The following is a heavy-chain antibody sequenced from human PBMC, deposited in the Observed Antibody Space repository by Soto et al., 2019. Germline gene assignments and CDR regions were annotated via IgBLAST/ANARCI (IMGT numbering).Heavy chain of an antibody. CDR2: INPNSGGT. CDR1: GYTFTGYY. D-gene: IGHD1-26*01. CDR3: ARVHSGSYFDFDY. V-gene: IGHV1-2*04. Sequence: ASVKVSCKASGYTFTGYYMHWVRQAPGQGLEWMGWINPNSGGTNYAQKFQGWVTMTRDTSISTAYMELSRLRSDDTAVYYCARVHSGSYFDFDYWGQGTLVTVPQ. J-gene: IGHJ4*02.